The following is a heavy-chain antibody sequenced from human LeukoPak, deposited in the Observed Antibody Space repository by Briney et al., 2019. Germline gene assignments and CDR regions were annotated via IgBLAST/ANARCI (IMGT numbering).Heavy chain of an antibody. V-gene: IGHV4-59*01. J-gene: IGHJ4*02. CDR2: IYYSGST. D-gene: IGHD6-13*01. CDR3: ARVGSSSWYGPFDY. Sequence: PSETLSLTCAVYGGSFSGYYWSWIRQPPGKGLEWIGYIYYSGSTNYNPSLKSRVTISVDTSKNQFSLKLSSVTAADTAVYYCARVGSSSWYGPFDYWGQGTLVTVSS. CDR1: GGSFSGYY.